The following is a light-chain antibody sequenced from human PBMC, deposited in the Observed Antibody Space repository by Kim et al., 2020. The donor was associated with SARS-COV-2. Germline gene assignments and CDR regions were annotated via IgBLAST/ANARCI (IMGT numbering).Light chain of an antibody. V-gene: IGKV1-9*01. CDR3: QQLSAFPRT. CDR2: GAS. Sequence: ASVGDRVTIPCRSSQDISSYLAWYQQKPGRAPKLLIYGASTLQSGVPSRFSGSGSGTEFTLTINSLKPEDFAAYYCQQLSAFPRTFGQGTKVDIK. CDR1: QDISSY. J-gene: IGKJ1*01.